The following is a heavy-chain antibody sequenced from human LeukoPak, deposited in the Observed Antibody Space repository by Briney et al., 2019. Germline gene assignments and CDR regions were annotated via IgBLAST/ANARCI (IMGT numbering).Heavy chain of an antibody. CDR1: GGTFSSYA. J-gene: IGHJ4*02. CDR2: IIPIFGTA. Sequence: SVKVSCKASGGTFSSYAISWVRQTPGQGLEWMGGIIPIFGTANYAQKFQGRVTITTDESTSTAYMELSSLRSEDTAVYYCATHSSSSGYFDHWGQGTLVTVSS. D-gene: IGHD6-6*01. V-gene: IGHV1-69*05. CDR3: ATHSSSSGYFDH.